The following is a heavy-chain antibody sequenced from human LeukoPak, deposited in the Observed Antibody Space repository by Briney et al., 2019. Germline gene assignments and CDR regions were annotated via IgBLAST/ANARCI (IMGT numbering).Heavy chain of an antibody. V-gene: IGHV4-59*01. CDR2: IYYSGST. Sequence: RSSETLSLTCTVSGGSISSYYWSWIRQPPWKGLEWIGYIYYSGSTNYNPSLKSRVTISVDTSKNQFSLKLSSVTAADTAVYYCAREEIRSWFDPWGQGTLVTVSS. J-gene: IGHJ5*02. D-gene: IGHD5-24*01. CDR3: AREEIRSWFDP. CDR1: GGSISSYY.